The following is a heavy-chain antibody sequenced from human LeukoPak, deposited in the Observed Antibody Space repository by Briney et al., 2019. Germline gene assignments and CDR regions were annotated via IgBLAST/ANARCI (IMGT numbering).Heavy chain of an antibody. D-gene: IGHD4-17*01. CDR3: ARAATVTTSMDV. Sequence: PSETLSLTCTVSGGSISSGDYYWSWIRQPPGKGLEWIGYIYYSGSTYYNPSLKSRVTISVDTSKNQFSLKLSSVTAADTAVYYCARAATVTTSMDVWGQGTTVTVSS. V-gene: IGHV4-30-4*01. CDR1: GGSISSGDYY. CDR2: IYYSGST. J-gene: IGHJ6*02.